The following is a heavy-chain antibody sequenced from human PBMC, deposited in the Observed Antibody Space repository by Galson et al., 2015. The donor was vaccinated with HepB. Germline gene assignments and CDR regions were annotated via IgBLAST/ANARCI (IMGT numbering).Heavy chain of an antibody. CDR3: ARDLGIAVAVHNWFGP. Sequence: SVKVSCKASGYTFTSYGMHWVRQAPGQRLEWMGWINAGNGHTKYSQKFQGRVTITRDTSASTAYMELSSLTSEDTAVYYCARDLGIAVAVHNWFGPWGQGTLVTVSS. D-gene: IGHD6-19*01. CDR1: GYTFTSYG. V-gene: IGHV1-3*01. CDR2: INAGNGHT. J-gene: IGHJ5*02.